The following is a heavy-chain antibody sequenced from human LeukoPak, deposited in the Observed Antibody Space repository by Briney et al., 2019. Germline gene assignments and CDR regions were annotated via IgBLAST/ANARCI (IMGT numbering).Heavy chain of an antibody. CDR3: AQDLGWIHFGN. CDR1: GFTVSSNY. V-gene: IGHV3-53*01. J-gene: IGHJ4*02. Sequence: GGSLRLSCAASGFTVSSNYMSWVRQAPGKGLEWVSVIYSGGSTYYADSVKGRFTISRDNSKNTLYLQMNSLRAEDTAVYYCAQDLGWIHFGNWGQGTLVTVFS. CDR2: IYSGGST. D-gene: IGHD5-18*01.